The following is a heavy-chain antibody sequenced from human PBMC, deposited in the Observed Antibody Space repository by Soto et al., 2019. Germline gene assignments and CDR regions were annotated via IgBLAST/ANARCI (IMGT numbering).Heavy chain of an antibody. CDR3: AKDGGPGYDFWSGYYFGDYYYGMDV. CDR1: GFTFSSYG. J-gene: IGHJ6*02. CDR2: ISYDGSNK. Sequence: PRGSLRLSWPASGFTFSSYGMHWVRQAPGKGLEWVAVISYDGSNKYYADSVKGRFTISRDNSKNTLYLQMNSLRAEDTAVYYCAKDGGPGYDFWSGYYFGDYYYGMDVWGQGTKVTV. D-gene: IGHD3-3*01. V-gene: IGHV3-30*18.